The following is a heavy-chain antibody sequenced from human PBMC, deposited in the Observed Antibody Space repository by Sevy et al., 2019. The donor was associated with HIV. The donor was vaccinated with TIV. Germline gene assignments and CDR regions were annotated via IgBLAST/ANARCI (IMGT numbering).Heavy chain of an antibody. V-gene: IGHV4-39*01. CDR3: ARLREEWELGRNWFDP. J-gene: IGHJ5*02. CDR1: GGSISISTYY. Sequence: SETLSLTCTVSGGSISISTYYWGWIRQPPGKGLEWIGSLYYSGSTYYNPSLKSRVSISVDTSKNQFSLKLSSVTATDTAVYYCARLREEWELGRNWFDPWGQGTLVTVSS. D-gene: IGHD1-26*01. CDR2: LYYSGST.